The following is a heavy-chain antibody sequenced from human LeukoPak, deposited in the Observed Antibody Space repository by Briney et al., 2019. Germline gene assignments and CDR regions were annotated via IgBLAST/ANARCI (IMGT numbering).Heavy chain of an antibody. CDR1: GFTFSSYG. CDR2: ISYDGSNK. Sequence: GRSLRLSCAASGFTFSSYGMHWVRQAPGKGLEWVAFISYDGSNKYYADSVKGRFTISRDNSKNTLYLQMNSLRAEDTAVYYCAKDRGSGWYGNWFDPWGQGTLVTVSS. V-gene: IGHV3-30*18. J-gene: IGHJ5*02. D-gene: IGHD6-19*01. CDR3: AKDRGSGWYGNWFDP.